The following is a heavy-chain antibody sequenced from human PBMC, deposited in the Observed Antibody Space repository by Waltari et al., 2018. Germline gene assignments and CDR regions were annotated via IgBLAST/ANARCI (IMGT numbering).Heavy chain of an antibody. CDR1: GEFFNGYY. CDR3: ARLVVTTSKEAFDV. CDR2: INHTGGT. V-gene: IGHV4-34*01. D-gene: IGHD3-22*01. Sequence: QVQLQQWGAGLLKPSESLSLTCSVSGEFFNGYYCTWIRQPPGKGLEWIGEINHTGGTNYNPSLKSRVTMSIDTSENQFSLKLSSVTAADTAVYYCARLVVTTSKEAFDVWGHGTRVAVSS. J-gene: IGHJ3*01.